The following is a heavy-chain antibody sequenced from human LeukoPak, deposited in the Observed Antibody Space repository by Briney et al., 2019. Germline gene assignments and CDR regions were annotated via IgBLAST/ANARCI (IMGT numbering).Heavy chain of an antibody. J-gene: IGHJ5*02. D-gene: IGHD4-17*01. Sequence: SETLSLTCTVSGGSISTSNYYWGWIRQPPGKGLEWIGNIFYSGSTYYSPSLRSRVTISLDTFRNQFSLKLNSVTAADTAVYYCARETLRNWFDPWGQGTLVTVSS. CDR3: ARETLRNWFDP. CDR2: IFYSGST. V-gene: IGHV4-39*07. CDR1: GGSISTSNYY.